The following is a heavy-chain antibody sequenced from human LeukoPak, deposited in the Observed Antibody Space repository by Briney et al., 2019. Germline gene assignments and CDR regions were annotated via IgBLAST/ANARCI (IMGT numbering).Heavy chain of an antibody. V-gene: IGHV3-74*01. D-gene: IGHD1-14*01. CDR1: GFTFSSYW. J-gene: IGHJ6*02. CDR2: INSDGSTT. Sequence: GGSLRLSCAASGFTFSSYWMHWVRQAPGKGLVWVSRINSDGSTTSYADSVKGRFTISRDNAKNTLYLQMNGLRAEDTAVYYCATGQGHGMDVWGQGTTVTVSS. CDR3: ATGQGHGMDV.